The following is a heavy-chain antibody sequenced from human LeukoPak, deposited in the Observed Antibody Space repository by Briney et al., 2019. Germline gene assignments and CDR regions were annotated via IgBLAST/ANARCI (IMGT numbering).Heavy chain of an antibody. Sequence: GGSLRLSCAASGFTFSSYSMNWVRKAPGRGPEWVSSISSSSSYIYYADSVKGRFTISRDNAKKSLYLQMNSLRAEDTAVYYCARIGGITLALAPSPFPDYNYYYMDVWGKGTTVTVSS. CDR1: GFTFSSYS. V-gene: IGHV3-21*01. CDR2: ISSSSSYI. J-gene: IGHJ6*03. CDR3: ARIGGITLALAPSPFPDYNYYYMDV. D-gene: IGHD3-10*01.